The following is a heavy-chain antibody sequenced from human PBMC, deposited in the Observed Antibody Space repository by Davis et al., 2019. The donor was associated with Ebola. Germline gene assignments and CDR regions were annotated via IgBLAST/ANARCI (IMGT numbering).Heavy chain of an antibody. D-gene: IGHD2-2*01. CDR3: ARMPLDYYYGMDV. V-gene: IGHV3-30*04. Sequence: GGSLRLSCAASGFTFSLYAMHWVRQAPGKGLEWVAVISYDGSNKDYADSVKGRFTISRDNSKNTLYLQMNSLRAEDTAVYYCARMPLDYYYGMDVWGKGTTVTVSS. CDR2: ISYDGSNK. J-gene: IGHJ6*04. CDR1: GFTFSLYA.